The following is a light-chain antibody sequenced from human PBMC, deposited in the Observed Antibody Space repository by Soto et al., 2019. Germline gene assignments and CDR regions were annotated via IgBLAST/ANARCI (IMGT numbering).Light chain of an antibody. V-gene: IGLV2-23*01. J-gene: IGLJ2*01. CDR2: EGS. CDR3: SSDAGAVV. Sequence: QSALTQPASVSGSPGQSITLSCTRTSSGVENYNLVSWYQHHPGKAPKLIIYEGSQRPSGVSDRFSGSQSGNTASLTISGLQAEDEADYYCSSDAGAVVFGGGTKVTVL. CDR1: SSGVENYNL.